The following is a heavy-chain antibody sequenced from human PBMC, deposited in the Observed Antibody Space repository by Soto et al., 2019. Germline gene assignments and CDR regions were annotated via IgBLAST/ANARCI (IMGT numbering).Heavy chain of an antibody. J-gene: IGHJ6*03. CDR1: GFTFSSYG. Sequence: QVQLVESGGGVVQPGSSLRLSCAGSGFTFSSYGRHWVRQAPGKGLEWVAVISYDGGNKYSADSVKGRFTISRDNSKYTLDLQMNSLRAEDTAVYYCAQDRGGYCSGGSCYFYYDMDGWGKGTTVTVSS. D-gene: IGHD2-15*01. CDR3: AQDRGGYCSGGSCYFYYDMDG. CDR2: ISYDGGNK. V-gene: IGHV3-30*18.